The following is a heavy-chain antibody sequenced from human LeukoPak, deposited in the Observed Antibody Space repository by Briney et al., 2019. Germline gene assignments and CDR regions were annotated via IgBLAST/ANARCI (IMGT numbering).Heavy chain of an antibody. D-gene: IGHD6-19*01. Sequence: ASVKVSCKASGYTFTSYGISWVRQAPGQGLEWMGWISAYNGNTNYAQKLQGRVTMTTDTSTSTAYMELRSLRSDDTAVYHCARFFYSSGWYYWFDPWGQGTLVTVSS. CDR2: ISAYNGNT. J-gene: IGHJ5*02. V-gene: IGHV1-18*01. CDR3: ARFFYSSGWYYWFDP. CDR1: GYTFTSYG.